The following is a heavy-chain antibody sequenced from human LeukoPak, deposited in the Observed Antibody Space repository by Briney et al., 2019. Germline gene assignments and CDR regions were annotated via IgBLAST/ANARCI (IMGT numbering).Heavy chain of an antibody. CDR2: ISYDGSNK. D-gene: IGHD1-26*01. V-gene: IGHV3-30-3*01. CDR3: ARDSHKPWELPLHGAFDI. Sequence: PGGSLRLSCAASGFTFSSYAMHWVRQAPGKGLEWVAVISYDGSNKYYADSVKGRFTISRDNSKNTLYLQMNSLRAEDTAVYYCARDSHKPWELPLHGAFDIWGQGTMVTVSS. J-gene: IGHJ3*02. CDR1: GFTFSSYA.